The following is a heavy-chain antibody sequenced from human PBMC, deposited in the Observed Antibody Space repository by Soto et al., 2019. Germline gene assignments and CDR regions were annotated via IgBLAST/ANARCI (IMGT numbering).Heavy chain of an antibody. CDR2: ISYDGRNK. J-gene: IGHJ4*02. CDR3: ARNGSGNYYHFDY. V-gene: IGHV3-30*04. D-gene: IGHD3-10*01. Sequence: QVQLVESGGGVVRPGRSLRLSCAASGFTFSNYAMHWVRQAPGKGLEWVAVISYDGRNKYYADSVKGRFTISRDNSKNTLYLQVNSLRADDTAVYYCARNGSGNYYHFDYWGQGTLVTVSS. CDR1: GFTFSNYA.